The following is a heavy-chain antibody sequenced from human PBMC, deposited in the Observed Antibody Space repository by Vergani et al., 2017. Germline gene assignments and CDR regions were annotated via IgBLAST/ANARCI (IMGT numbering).Heavy chain of an antibody. D-gene: IGHD4-17*01. J-gene: IGHJ4*02. Sequence: QMQLVQSGPEVKKPGTSVKVSCKASGFTFTSSAMQWVRQARGQRLEWIGWIVVGSVNTNYAQKFQERVTITRDMSTSTAYMELRSLRSDDTAVYYCARDLAVEDGDYLLTDYWGQGTLVTVSS. CDR3: ARDLAVEDGDYLLTDY. CDR2: IVVGSVNT. V-gene: IGHV1-58*02. CDR1: GFTFTSSA.